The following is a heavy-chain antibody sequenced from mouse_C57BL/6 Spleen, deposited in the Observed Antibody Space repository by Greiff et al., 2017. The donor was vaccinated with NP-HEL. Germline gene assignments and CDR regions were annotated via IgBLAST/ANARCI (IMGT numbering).Heavy chain of an antibody. CDR3: TRYPMDY. J-gene: IGHJ4*01. V-gene: IGHV1-15*01. CDR2: IDPETGGT. Sequence: LQESGAELVRPGASVTLSCKASGYTFTDYEMHWVKQTPVHGLEWIGAIDPETGGTAYNQKFKGKAILTADKSSSTAYMELRSLTSEDSAVYYCTRYPMDYWGQGTSVTVSS. CDR1: GYTFTDYE.